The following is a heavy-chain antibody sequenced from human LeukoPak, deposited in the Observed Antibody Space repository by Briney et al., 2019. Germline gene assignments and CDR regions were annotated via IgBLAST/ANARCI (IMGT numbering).Heavy chain of an antibody. Sequence: GASVKVSCKASGYTFTSYDINWVRQATGQGLEWIGWMSPYSGNTGYAQKFQGRVTMTRNTSISTAYMEVSSLTSEDTAVYYCARASVSSSDWYSGYWGQGTLVTASS. CDR2: MSPYSGNT. CDR1: GYTFTSYD. CDR3: ARASVSSSDWYSGY. D-gene: IGHD2-21*02. V-gene: IGHV1-8*01. J-gene: IGHJ4*02.